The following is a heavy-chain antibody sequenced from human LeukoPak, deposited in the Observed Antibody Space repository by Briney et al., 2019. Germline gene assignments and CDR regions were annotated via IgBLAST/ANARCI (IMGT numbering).Heavy chain of an antibody. CDR1: GFTFSSYA. V-gene: IGHV3-23*01. CDR3: ARSPHGSGGYYYYMDV. Sequence: PGGSLRLSCAASGFTFSSYAMSWVRQAPGKGLEWVSAITSSGGSTYYADSVKGRFTISRDNSKNTLYLQMNTLRAEDTAVYYCARSPHGSGGYYYYMDVWGKGTTVTVSS. D-gene: IGHD6-19*01. CDR2: ITSSGGST. J-gene: IGHJ6*03.